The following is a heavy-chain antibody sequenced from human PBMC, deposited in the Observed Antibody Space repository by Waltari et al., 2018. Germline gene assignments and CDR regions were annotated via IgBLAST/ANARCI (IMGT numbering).Heavy chain of an antibody. CDR3: ARGKFTAFDI. J-gene: IGHJ3*02. V-gene: IGHV6-1*01. Sequence: QVQLQQSGPGLVKPSQTLSLTCAVSGASLFTTSVAWNWIRQSPSRGLEWLGSTYYRSQWRNDYALSVKGRMTVNPDTTKNHFTLQLDSVTPDDTAVYYCARGKFTAFDIWGQGTMVTVSS. CDR1: GASLFTTSVA. CDR2: TYYRSQWRN.